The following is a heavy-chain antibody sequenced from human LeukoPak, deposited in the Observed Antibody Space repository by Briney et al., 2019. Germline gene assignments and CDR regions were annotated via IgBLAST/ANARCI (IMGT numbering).Heavy chain of an antibody. D-gene: IGHD3-22*01. Sequence: PSVTLSLTCTVSGGSITSCTSYWVWVRQPPGSGLEWIGTFYSTGSTHYNPSLRNRVTISVDTSKNQFSLRLSSVTAADTAIYYCAREGRDYYDRSGYSPDYWGQGTLVTVSS. CDR2: FYSTGST. CDR1: GGSITSCTSY. V-gene: IGHV4-39*07. CDR3: AREGRDYYDRSGYSPDY. J-gene: IGHJ4*02.